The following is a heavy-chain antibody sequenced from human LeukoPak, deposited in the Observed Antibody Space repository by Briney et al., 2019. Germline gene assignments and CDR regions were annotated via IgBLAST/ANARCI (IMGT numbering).Heavy chain of an antibody. D-gene: IGHD3-9*01. CDR1: GGSITSYF. CDR2: ISNNGTT. CDR3: ARDISARRGNWFDP. Sequence: SETLSDTCSVSGGSITSYFVSWLRQSPGKGLDWIGYISNNGTTNYNPSLKSRVTISVDTSKRQFSLRLSSVSAADTAIYYCARDISARRGNWFDPWGQGILVTVSS. V-gene: IGHV4-59*01. J-gene: IGHJ5*02.